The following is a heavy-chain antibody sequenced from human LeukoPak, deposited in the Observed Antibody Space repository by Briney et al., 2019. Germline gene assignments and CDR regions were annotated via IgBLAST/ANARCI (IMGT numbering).Heavy chain of an antibody. CDR2: ISYDGSNK. V-gene: IGHV3-30-3*01. J-gene: IGHJ5*02. Sequence: PGGSLRLSCAASGFTFSSYAMSWVRQAPGKGLEWVAVISYDGSNKYYADSVKGRFTISRDNSKNTLYLQMNSLRAEDTAVYYCARDSLVKGWFDPWGQGTLVTVSS. CDR1: GFTFSSYA. D-gene: IGHD3-22*01. CDR3: ARDSLVKGWFDP.